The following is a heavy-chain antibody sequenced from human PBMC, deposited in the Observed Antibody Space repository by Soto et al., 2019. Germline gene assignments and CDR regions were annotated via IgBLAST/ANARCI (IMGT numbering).Heavy chain of an antibody. D-gene: IGHD4-17*01. CDR3: ARDFDYGDYNWLDP. Sequence: ASVKVSCKASGYTFTGYYMHWVRQAPGQGLEWMGWINPNSGGTNYAQKFQGWVTMTRDTSISTAYMELSRLRSDDTAVYYCARDFDYGDYNWLDPWGQGTLVTVSS. J-gene: IGHJ5*02. CDR2: INPNSGGT. CDR1: GYTFTGYY. V-gene: IGHV1-2*04.